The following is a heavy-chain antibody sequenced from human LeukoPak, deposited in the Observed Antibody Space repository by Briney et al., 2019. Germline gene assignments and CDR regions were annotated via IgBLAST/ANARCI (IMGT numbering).Heavy chain of an antibody. CDR1: GYTFTSYD. Sequence: GASVKVSCKASGYTFTSYDINWVRQATGQGLEWMGWMNPNSGNTGYAQKFQGRVTITRNTSISTAYMELSSLRSEDTAVYYCAKVPYCSSTSCYTPFDYWGQGTLVTVSS. J-gene: IGHJ4*02. CDR2: MNPNSGNT. D-gene: IGHD2-2*02. CDR3: AKVPYCSSTSCYTPFDY. V-gene: IGHV1-8*03.